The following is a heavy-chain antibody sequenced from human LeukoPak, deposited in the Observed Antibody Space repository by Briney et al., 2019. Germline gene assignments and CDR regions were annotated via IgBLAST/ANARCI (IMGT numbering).Heavy chain of an antibody. V-gene: IGHV1-69*04. CDR2: IIPILGIA. CDR1: GYTFTSYG. J-gene: IGHJ4*02. D-gene: IGHD4-17*01. CDR3: ARDSTTYGDYDDY. Sequence: ASVKVSCKASGYTFTSYGISWVRQAPGQGLEWMGRIIPILGIANYAQKFQGRVTITADKSTSTAYMELSSLRSEDTAVYYCARDSTTYGDYDDYWGQGTLVTVSS.